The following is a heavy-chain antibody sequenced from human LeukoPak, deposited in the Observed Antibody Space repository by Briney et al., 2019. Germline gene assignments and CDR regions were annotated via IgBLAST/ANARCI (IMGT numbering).Heavy chain of an antibody. V-gene: IGHV4-31*03. Sequence: SETLSLTCTVSGGSISSGGYYWIWIRQHPGKGLEWIGYIYYSGSTYYNPSLKSRVTISVDTSKNQFSLKLSSVTAADTAVYYCARARLGYCSGGSCYSTYYGMDVWGKGTTVTVSS. CDR1: GGSISSGGYY. D-gene: IGHD2-15*01. CDR2: IYYSGST. J-gene: IGHJ6*04. CDR3: ARARLGYCSGGSCYSTYYGMDV.